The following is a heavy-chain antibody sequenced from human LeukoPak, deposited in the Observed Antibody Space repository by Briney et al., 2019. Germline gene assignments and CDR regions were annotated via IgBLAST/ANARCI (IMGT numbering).Heavy chain of an antibody. CDR3: ASWFRYCSGGSCYNGMDV. CDR2: IIPIFGIA. D-gene: IGHD2-15*01. V-gene: IGHV1-69*04. CDR1: GGTFSSYA. Sequence: SVKVSCKASGGTFSSYAISWVRQAPGQGLEWMGRIIPIFGIANYAQKFQGRVTITADKSTSTAYIELSSLRSEDTAVYYCASWFRYCSGGSCYNGMDVWGQGTTVTVSS. J-gene: IGHJ6*02.